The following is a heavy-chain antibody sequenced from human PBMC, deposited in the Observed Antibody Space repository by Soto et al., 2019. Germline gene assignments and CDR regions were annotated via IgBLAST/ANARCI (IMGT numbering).Heavy chain of an antibody. Sequence: QVQLVESGGGVVQPGRSLRLSCAASGFTFSSYGMHWVRQAPGKGLEWVAVIWYDGSNKYYADSVKGRFTISRDNSKNTLYRQMNSLRAEDTAVYYCSRDPPPGYPHFDYWGPGTLVTVSS. V-gene: IGHV3-33*01. CDR1: GFTFSSYG. D-gene: IGHD5-12*01. J-gene: IGHJ4*02. CDR2: IWYDGSNK. CDR3: SRDPPPGYPHFDY.